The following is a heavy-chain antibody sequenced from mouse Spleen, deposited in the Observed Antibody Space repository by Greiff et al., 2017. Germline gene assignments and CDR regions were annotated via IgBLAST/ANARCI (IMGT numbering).Heavy chain of an antibody. CDR1: GYTFTSYW. CDR2: IDPSDSYT. J-gene: IGHJ1*03. V-gene: IGHV1-69*01. CDR3: ARGTTGVGDWYFDV. D-gene: IGHD1-1*01. Sequence: QVQLQQPGAELVMPGASVKLSCKASGYTFTSYWMHWVKQRPGQGLEWIGEIDPSDSYTNYNQKFKGKATLTVDKSSSTAYMQLSSLTSEDSAVYYCARGTTGVGDWYFDVWGTGTTVTVSS.